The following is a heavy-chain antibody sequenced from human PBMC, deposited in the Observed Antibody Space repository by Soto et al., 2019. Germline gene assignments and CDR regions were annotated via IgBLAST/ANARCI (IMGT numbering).Heavy chain of an antibody. V-gene: IGHV3-64*01. Sequence: EVQLVESGGGWAQPGGSLRLSCAASGFTLSSDAMDWVRQAPGKGLEYVSGISSNGIGTYYANSVKGRFTISRDNSKNTVYLQMDSLRPEDMAVYYCARRARADYYYMDVWGKGTTVTVS. CDR2: ISSNGIGT. CDR1: GFTLSSDA. CDR3: ARRARADYYYMDV. D-gene: IGHD6-6*01. J-gene: IGHJ6*03.